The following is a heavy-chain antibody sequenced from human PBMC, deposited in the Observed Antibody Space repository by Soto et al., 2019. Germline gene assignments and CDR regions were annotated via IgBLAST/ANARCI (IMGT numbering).Heavy chain of an antibody. CDR3: VRERGPFDAFDI. Sequence: LGGSLRLSCAASGFPFTTYGMHWVRQAPDKGLEWLAVIWANGINKYYADSVRGRFTISRDNSKNTLDLQMNNLRAEDTALYYCVRERGPFDAFDIRGHVTMVTVSS. CDR1: GFPFTTYG. CDR2: IWANGINK. V-gene: IGHV3-33*01. J-gene: IGHJ3*02.